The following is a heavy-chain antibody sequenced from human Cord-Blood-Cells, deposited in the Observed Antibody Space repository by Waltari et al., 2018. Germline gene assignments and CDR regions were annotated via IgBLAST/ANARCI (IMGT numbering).Heavy chain of an antibody. CDR1: GGSISRYY. CDR3: ASVTYYDILTGYYYFDY. V-gene: IGHV4-59*01. CDR2: IYYSGST. D-gene: IGHD3-9*01. J-gene: IGHJ4*02. Sequence: QVQLQESGPGLVKPSETMSLTCTVSGGSISRYYCSWIRPPPGKGLEWIGYIYYSGSTNYNPSLKSRVTISVDTSKNQFSLKLSSVTAADTAVYYCASVTYYDILTGYYYFDYWGQGTLVTVSS.